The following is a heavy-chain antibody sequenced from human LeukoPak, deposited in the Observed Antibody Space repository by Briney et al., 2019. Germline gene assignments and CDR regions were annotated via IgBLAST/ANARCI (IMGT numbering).Heavy chain of an antibody. J-gene: IGHJ3*02. V-gene: IGHV4-59*01. CDR3: ARRAPPSGMAIHGAFDI. CDR1: GGSISSYY. D-gene: IGHD6-13*01. CDR2: IYYSGST. Sequence: NPSETLSLTCTVSGGSISSYYWSWIRQPPGKGLEWIGYIYYSGSTNYNPSLKSRVTISVDTSKNQFSLKLSSVTAADTAVYYCARRAPPSGMAIHGAFDIWGQGTMVTVSS.